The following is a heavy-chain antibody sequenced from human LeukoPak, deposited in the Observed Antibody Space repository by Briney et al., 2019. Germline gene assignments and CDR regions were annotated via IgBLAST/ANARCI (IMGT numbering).Heavy chain of an antibody. CDR3: ARDIFAAGGIFDY. CDR2: INPSGGST. V-gene: IGHV1-46*01. J-gene: IGHJ4*02. Sequence: ASVKVSCKASGYTFTNYYMNWVRQAPGLGLEWMGIINPSGGSTSYAQRFQGRVTMTRDTSTSTVYMELSSLRSEDTALYYCARDIFAAGGIFDYCGQGTLVTVSS. D-gene: IGHD6-13*01. CDR1: GYTFTNYY.